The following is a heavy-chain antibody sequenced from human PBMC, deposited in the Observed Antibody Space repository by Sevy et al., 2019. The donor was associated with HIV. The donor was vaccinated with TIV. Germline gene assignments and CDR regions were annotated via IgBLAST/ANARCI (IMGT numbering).Heavy chain of an antibody. CDR3: ARGNDGWDY. Sequence: GGSLRLSCTASGFNFNSHWMIWVRQAPGKGLEWVANINQDGSEKYYVDSVKGRFTIPRDNAKNSLYLQMNSLRGEDTAIYYCARGNDGWDYWGQGTLVTVSS. CDR2: INQDGSEK. D-gene: IGHD6-19*01. CDR1: GFNFNSHW. J-gene: IGHJ4*02. V-gene: IGHV3-7*01.